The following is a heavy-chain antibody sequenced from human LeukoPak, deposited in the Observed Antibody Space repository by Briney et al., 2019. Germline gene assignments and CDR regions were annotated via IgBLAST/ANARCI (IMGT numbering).Heavy chain of an antibody. CDR1: GFTFSNYP. Sequence: GGSLRLSCAASGFTFSNYPMNWVRQAPGKGLEWVSAISGSGGSTYYADSVKGRFTIFRDNSKNTLYLQMNSLRAEDTAVYYCAKGGAVITIFGVVKDYYYMDVWGKGTTVTVSS. CDR2: ISGSGGST. V-gene: IGHV3-23*01. CDR3: AKGGAVITIFGVVKDYYYMDV. J-gene: IGHJ6*03. D-gene: IGHD3-3*01.